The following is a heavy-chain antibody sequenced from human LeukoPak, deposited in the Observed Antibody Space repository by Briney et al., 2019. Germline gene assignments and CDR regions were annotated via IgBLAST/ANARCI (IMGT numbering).Heavy chain of an antibody. CDR2: IYYSGST. CDR3: ARESIAVAGQLDY. D-gene: IGHD6-19*01. CDR1: GGSTNSYY. Sequence: KPSETLSLTCTVSGGSTNSYYWSWIRQPPGKGLEWIGYIYYSGSTNYNPSLKSRVTISVDTSKNQFSLKLSSVTATDTAVYYCARESIAVAGQLDYWGQGTLVTVSS. J-gene: IGHJ4*02. V-gene: IGHV4-59*01.